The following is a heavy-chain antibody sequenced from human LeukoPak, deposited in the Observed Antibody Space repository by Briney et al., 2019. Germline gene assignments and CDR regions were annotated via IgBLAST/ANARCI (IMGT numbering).Heavy chain of an antibody. Sequence: GGSLRLSCAASGFTFDDYAMHWVRQAPGKGLEWVSLISGDGGSTYYADSVKGRFTISRDNSKNSLYLQINSLRTEDTALYYCAKDQSERLLWFGLTSYYYGMDVWGQGTTVTVSS. J-gene: IGHJ6*02. D-gene: IGHD3-10*01. CDR1: GFTFDDYA. CDR2: ISGDGGST. CDR3: AKDQSERLLWFGLTSYYYGMDV. V-gene: IGHV3-43*02.